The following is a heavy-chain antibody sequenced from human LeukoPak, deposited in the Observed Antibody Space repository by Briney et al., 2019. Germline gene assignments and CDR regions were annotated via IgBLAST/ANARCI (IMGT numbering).Heavy chain of an antibody. CDR1: GFTFSSYA. Sequence: GGSLRLFCAASGFTFSSYAMSWVRQAPGEGLEGVSTISASGGSTYYADSVKGRFTISRDNSKNTLYLQMNSLRAEDTAVYYCAKGPYSAFDIWGQGTMVTVSS. CDR2: ISASGGST. J-gene: IGHJ3*02. CDR3: AKGPYSAFDI. D-gene: IGHD2-15*01. V-gene: IGHV3-23*01.